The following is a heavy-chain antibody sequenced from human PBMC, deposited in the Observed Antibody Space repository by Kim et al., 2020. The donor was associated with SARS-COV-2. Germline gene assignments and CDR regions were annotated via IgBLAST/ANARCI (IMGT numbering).Heavy chain of an antibody. V-gene: IGHV3-53*01. J-gene: IGHJ3*02. CDR3: ARGGYYYDAFDI. Sequence: YYADSVKGRFTISRDNSKNTLYLQMNSLRAEDTAVYYCARGGYYYDAFDIWGQGTMVTVSS. D-gene: IGHD3-10*01.